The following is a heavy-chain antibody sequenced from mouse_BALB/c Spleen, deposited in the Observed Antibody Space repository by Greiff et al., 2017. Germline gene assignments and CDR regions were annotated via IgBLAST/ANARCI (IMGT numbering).Heavy chain of an antibody. J-gene: IGHJ4*01. CDR3: ARALLRLPMDY. V-gene: IGHV2-9*02. CDR2: IWAGGST. CDR1: GFSLTSYG. Sequence: VKLMESGPGLVAPSQSLSITCTVSGFSLTSYGVHWVRQPPGKGLEWLGVIWAGGSTNYNSALMSRLSISKDNSKSQVFLKMNSLQTDDTAMYYCARALLRLPMDYWGQGTSVTVSS. D-gene: IGHD1-2*01.